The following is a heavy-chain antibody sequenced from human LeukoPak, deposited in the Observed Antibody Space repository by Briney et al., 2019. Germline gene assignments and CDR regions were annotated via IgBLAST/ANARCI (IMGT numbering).Heavy chain of an antibody. CDR3: ARAVGHGSGSPRMDV. CDR2: IISSSNTI. CDR1: GFTFSTHS. V-gene: IGHV3-48*01. J-gene: IGHJ6*04. D-gene: IGHD3-10*01. Sequence: GGSLRFSCAVSGFTFSTHSMNWVRQAPGKGLEWVSYIISSSNTIYYADSVKGRFTISRDNAKNSLYLQMNSLRAEDTAVYYCARAVGHGSGSPRMDVWGKGTTVTVSS.